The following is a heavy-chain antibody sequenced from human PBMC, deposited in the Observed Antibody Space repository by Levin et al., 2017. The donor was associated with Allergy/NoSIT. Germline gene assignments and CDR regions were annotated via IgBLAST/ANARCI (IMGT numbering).Heavy chain of an antibody. V-gene: IGHV4-61*02. Sequence: KASETLSLTCTVSGGSISSGSYYWSWIRQPAGKGLEWIGRIYTTGGTHYNPSLQSRVTVSVDTSKNQFSLRLSSVTAADTAIYFCARMVVDFEWYFDLWGRGTLVTVSS. CDR3: ARMVVDFEWYFDL. CDR1: GGSISSGSYY. D-gene: IGHD2-8*01. J-gene: IGHJ2*01. CDR2: IYTTGGT.